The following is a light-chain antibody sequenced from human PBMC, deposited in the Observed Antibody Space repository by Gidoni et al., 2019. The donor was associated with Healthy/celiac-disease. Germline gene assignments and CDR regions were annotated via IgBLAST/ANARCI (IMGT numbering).Light chain of an antibody. CDR1: QSGSSN. Sequence: EIVLTHSPATLSVSPGERATLSCRASQSGSSNLAWYQPKPGQAHRLLIYGASTRATGIPARFSGSGSGTEFTLTISSLQSEDFAVYYCQQYNNWPLTFGGGTKVEIK. V-gene: IGKV3-15*01. J-gene: IGKJ4*01. CDR2: GAS. CDR3: QQYNNWPLT.